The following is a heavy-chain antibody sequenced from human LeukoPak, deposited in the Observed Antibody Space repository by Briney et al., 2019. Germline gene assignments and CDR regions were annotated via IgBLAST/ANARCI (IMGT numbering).Heavy chain of an antibody. J-gene: IGHJ6*03. CDR3: ASRTDIVVVVAATPWDYYYMDV. CDR1: GGTFSSYA. V-gene: IGHV1-69*06. CDR2: IIPIFGTA. Sequence: EASVKVSCKASGGTFSSYAISWVRQAPGQGLEWMGGIIPIFGTANYAQKFQGRVTITADKSTSTAYMELSSLRSEDTAVYYCASRTDIVVVVAATPWDYYYMDVWGKGTTVTVSS. D-gene: IGHD2-15*01.